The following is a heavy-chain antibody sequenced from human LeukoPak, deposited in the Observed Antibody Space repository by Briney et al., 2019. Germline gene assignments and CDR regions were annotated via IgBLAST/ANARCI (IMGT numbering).Heavy chain of an antibody. Sequence: SETLSLTCTVSGGSISSGSYYWSWIRQPAGKGLEWIGRIYTSGSTNYNPSLKSRVTISVDTSKSQFSLKLSSVTAADTAVYYCARAEYYYDSSGADDAFDIWGQGTMVTVSS. CDR1: GGSISSGSYY. J-gene: IGHJ3*02. V-gene: IGHV4-61*02. CDR2: IYTSGST. D-gene: IGHD3-22*01. CDR3: ARAEYYYDSSGADDAFDI.